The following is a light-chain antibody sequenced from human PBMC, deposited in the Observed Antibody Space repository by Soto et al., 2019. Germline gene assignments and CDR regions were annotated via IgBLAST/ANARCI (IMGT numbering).Light chain of an antibody. CDR3: QHYNRYSEA. J-gene: IGKJ1*01. CDR1: QTIRSW. CDR2: KAS. V-gene: IGKV1-5*03. Sequence: DIQMTQFPSTLTVSVGDSVPITCRPRQTIRSWLAWYQQKPAKDPKLMIYKASTLKSGVPSWSSGSASGTESTLPISSLQPDDFATYYCQHYNRYSEAFGQGTKVDI.